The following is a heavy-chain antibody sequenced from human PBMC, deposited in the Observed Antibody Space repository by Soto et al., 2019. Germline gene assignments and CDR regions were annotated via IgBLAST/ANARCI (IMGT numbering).Heavy chain of an antibody. J-gene: IGHJ4*02. D-gene: IGHD6-13*01. CDR3: AGGGGAAPPPPFDY. V-gene: IGHV4-34*01. Sequence: SETLSLTCAVYGGSFSGYYWSWIRQPPGKGLEWIGEINHSGSTNYNPSLKSRVTISVDTSKNQFSLKLSSVTAADTAVYYCAGGGGAAPPPPFDYGGQEPLAPVS. CDR1: GGSFSGYY. CDR2: INHSGST.